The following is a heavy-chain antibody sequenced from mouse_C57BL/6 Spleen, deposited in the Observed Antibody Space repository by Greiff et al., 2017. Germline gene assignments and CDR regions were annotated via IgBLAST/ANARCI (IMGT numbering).Heavy chain of an antibody. CDR1: GYTFTDYY. V-gene: IGHV1-19*01. CDR3: AGDYDWFAY. Sequence: EVKLQESGPVLVKPGASVKMSCKASGYTFTDYYMNWVKQSHGKSLEWIGVINPYNGGTSYNQKFKGKATLTVDKSSSTAYMELNSLTSEDSAVYDCAGDYDWFAYWGQGTLVTVSA. D-gene: IGHD2-4*01. CDR2: INPYNGGT. J-gene: IGHJ3*01.